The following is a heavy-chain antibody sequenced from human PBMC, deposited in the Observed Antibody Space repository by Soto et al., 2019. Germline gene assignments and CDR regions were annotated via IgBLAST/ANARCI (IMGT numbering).Heavy chain of an antibody. D-gene: IGHD3-16*01. J-gene: IGHJ6*03. CDR2: IYRSGST. CDR3: ARTLDYGHMDV. Sequence: SETLSLTCTVSGDSVRNQYWSWIRRPPGRGLGWIGYIYRSGSTKYTPSLKSRLTISVATSKNQFSLKLSSVTAADTAVYYCARTLDYGHMDVWGKGTTVTVSS. V-gene: IGHV4-4*09. CDR1: GDSVRNQY.